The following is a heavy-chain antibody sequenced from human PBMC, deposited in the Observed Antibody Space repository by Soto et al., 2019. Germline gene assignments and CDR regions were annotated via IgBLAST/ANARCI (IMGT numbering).Heavy chain of an antibody. D-gene: IGHD3-9*01. Sequence: QVQLVQSGAEVKKPGASVKVSCKAAGGTFSSYAISWVRQAPGQGLEWMGGIIPIFGTANYAQKFQGRVTITPDESTSTADIELSSLRSEDTAVYYCARAQAPEYYDIVTGLGENNYYGMDVWGKASTVTVSS. CDR3: ARAQAPEYYDIVTGLGENNYYGMDV. CDR2: IIPIFGTA. V-gene: IGHV1-69*01. CDR1: GGTFSSYA. J-gene: IGHJ6*01.